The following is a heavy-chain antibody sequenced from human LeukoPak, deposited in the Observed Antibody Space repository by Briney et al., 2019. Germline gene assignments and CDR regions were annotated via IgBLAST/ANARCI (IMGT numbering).Heavy chain of an antibody. Sequence: PGGSLRLSCAASGFTFSSYAMSWVRQAPGKGLEWVSAISGSGGSTYYADSVKGRFTISRDNSKNTLYLQMNSLRADDTAVYYCAKDPNYYDSSGPYYFDYWGQGTLVTVSS. J-gene: IGHJ4*02. V-gene: IGHV3-23*01. D-gene: IGHD3-22*01. CDR3: AKDPNYYDSSGPYYFDY. CDR2: ISGSGGST. CDR1: GFTFSSYA.